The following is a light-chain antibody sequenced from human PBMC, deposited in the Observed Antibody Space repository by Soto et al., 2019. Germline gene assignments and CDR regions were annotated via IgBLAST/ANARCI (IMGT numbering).Light chain of an antibody. V-gene: IGKV1-9*01. J-gene: IGKJ5*01. Sequence: DIQLTQSPSFLSASVGDRVTITCRASQGINNYLAWYQQKPGKAPNLLIYVASTLQSGVPSRLSGSGSGTEFTLTISSLQPEDLETYYCQQLFSFPPTFGQGTRLEIK. CDR2: VAS. CDR3: QQLFSFPPT. CDR1: QGINNY.